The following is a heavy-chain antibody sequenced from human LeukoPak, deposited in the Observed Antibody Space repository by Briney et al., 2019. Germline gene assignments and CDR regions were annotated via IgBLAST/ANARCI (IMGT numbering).Heavy chain of an antibody. CDR3: ARDTSRGGSGFDP. Sequence: SETLSLTCTVSGGSISSSSYYWGWVRQPPGKGLEWIGSIYYSGSTYYSPPLKSRVTISVDTSKNQFSLKLSSVTAADTAVYYCARDTSRGGSGFDPWGQGTLVTVSS. D-gene: IGHD2-2*01. CDR2: IYYSGST. CDR1: GGSISSSSYY. V-gene: IGHV4-39*07. J-gene: IGHJ5*02.